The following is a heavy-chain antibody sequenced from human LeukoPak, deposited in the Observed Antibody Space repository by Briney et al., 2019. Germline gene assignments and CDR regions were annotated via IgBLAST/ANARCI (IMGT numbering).Heavy chain of an antibody. D-gene: IGHD3-22*01. J-gene: IGHJ2*01. CDR1: GYTFTSYD. V-gene: IGHV1-8*01. CDR3: ASYDSSGYYRHDGYFDL. Sequence: GASVKVSCKASGYTFTSYDINWVRQATGQGLEWMGWMNPNSGNTGYAQKFQGGVTMTRNTSISTAYMELSSLRSEDTAVYYCASYDSSGYYRHDGYFDLWGRGTLVTVSS. CDR2: MNPNSGNT.